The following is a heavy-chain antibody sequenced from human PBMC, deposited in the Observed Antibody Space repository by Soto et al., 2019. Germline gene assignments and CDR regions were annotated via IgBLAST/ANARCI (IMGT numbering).Heavy chain of an antibody. Sequence: SVKVSCKASGGTFSSYAISWVRQAPGQGLEWMGGIIPIFGTANYAQKFQGRVTITADESTSTAYMELSSLRSEDTAVYYCARDRRVATIVYYYYGMDVWGQGTTVTVSS. CDR3: ARDRRVATIVYYYYGMDV. CDR2: IIPIFGTA. V-gene: IGHV1-69*13. J-gene: IGHJ6*02. CDR1: GGTFSSYA. D-gene: IGHD5-12*01.